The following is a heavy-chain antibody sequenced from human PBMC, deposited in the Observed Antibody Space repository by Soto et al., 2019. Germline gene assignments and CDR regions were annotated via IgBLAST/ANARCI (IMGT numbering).Heavy chain of an antibody. V-gene: IGHV1-46*01. D-gene: IGHD2-15*01. CDR2: VNPSGGST. Sequence: GASVKVSCKASGYLFTACSMHWVRLAPGQGLEWMGVVNPSGGSTKYAQNFQGRVTMTRDTSTTTIYMELSSLRSDDTAIYYCAXEENCSGGTCYSEYFHRWGQGTLVTVSS. CDR1: GYLFTACS. J-gene: IGHJ1*01. CDR3: AXEENCSGGTCYSEYFHR.